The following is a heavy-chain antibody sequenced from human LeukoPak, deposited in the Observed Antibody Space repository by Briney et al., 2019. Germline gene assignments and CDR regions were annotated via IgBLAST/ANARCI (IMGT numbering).Heavy chain of an antibody. CDR3: ARGQADVAPPLRFDY. Sequence: SETLSLTCAVSGGSIVHYYWSWIRQPPGKGLEWIGYIYYSGSTYYNPSLKSRVTISVDTSKSQFSLRLSSVTAADTAVYYCARGQADVAPPLRFDYWGQGTLVTVSS. J-gene: IGHJ4*02. D-gene: IGHD2-15*01. CDR1: GGSIVHYY. CDR2: IYYSGST. V-gene: IGHV4-59*01.